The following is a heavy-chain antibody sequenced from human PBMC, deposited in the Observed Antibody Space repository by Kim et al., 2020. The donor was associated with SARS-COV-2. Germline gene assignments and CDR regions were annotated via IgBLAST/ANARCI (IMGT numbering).Heavy chain of an antibody. CDR2: IYYSGST. CDR3: ARAPITMIVVVGAFDI. J-gene: IGHJ3*02. CDR1: GGSISSGGYY. D-gene: IGHD3-22*01. V-gene: IGHV4-31*03. Sequence: SETLSLTCTVSGGSISSGGYYWSWIRQHPGKGLEWIGYIYYSGSTYYNPSLKSRVTISVDTSKNQFSLKLSSVTAADTAVYYCARAPITMIVVVGAFDIWGQGTMATVSS.